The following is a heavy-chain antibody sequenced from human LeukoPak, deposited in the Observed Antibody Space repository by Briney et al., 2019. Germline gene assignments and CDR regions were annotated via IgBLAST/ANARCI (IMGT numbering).Heavy chain of an antibody. J-gene: IGHJ4*02. Sequence: SETLSLTCTVSGGSISSYSWSWIRQPPGKGLEWIGYIYYSGSTNYNPSLKSRVTISVETSKNQFSLKLSSATAADTAVYYCARGRAGYCSSTGCYRVPIFDYWGQGTLVTVSS. CDR2: IYYSGST. D-gene: IGHD2-2*02. CDR3: ARGRAGYCSSTGCYRVPIFDY. CDR1: GGSISSYS. V-gene: IGHV4-59*01.